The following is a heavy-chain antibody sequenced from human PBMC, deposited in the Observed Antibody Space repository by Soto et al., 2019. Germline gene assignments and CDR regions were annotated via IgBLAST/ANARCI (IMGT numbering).Heavy chain of an antibody. V-gene: IGHV1-69*06. CDR3: ARGVYGSGNYYTGPSAFDI. D-gene: IGHD3-10*01. CDR1: GGTLSDHG. CDR2: TIPVFHTA. J-gene: IGHJ3*02. Sequence: QVQLEQSGAEVKKPGSSVKVSCKASGGTLSDHGVAWLRQAPGQGLEWMGGTIPVFHTAKYAQKFQGRVTVTADKFTNIAYRELSSLRSEDTAFYFCARGVYGSGNYYTGPSAFDIWGQGTMVIVSS.